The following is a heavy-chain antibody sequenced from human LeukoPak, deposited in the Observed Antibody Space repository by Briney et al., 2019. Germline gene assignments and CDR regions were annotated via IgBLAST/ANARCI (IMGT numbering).Heavy chain of an antibody. CDR2: IWYGGSNK. Sequence: PGGSLRLSCAASGFTFSSYGMHWVRQAPGKGLEWVAVIWYGGSNKYYADSVKGRFTISRDNAKNLLYLQMNSLRAEDTAVYYCARIVVAVTGRDWFDPWGQGTLVTVSS. V-gene: IGHV3-33*03. CDR3: ARIVVAVTGRDWFDP. D-gene: IGHD6-19*01. CDR1: GFTFSSYG. J-gene: IGHJ5*02.